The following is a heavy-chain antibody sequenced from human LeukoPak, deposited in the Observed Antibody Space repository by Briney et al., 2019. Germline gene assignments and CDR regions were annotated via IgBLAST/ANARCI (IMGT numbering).Heavy chain of an antibody. J-gene: IGHJ4*02. Sequence: ASVKVSCKASGYTFTGYYMHWVRQAPGQGLEWMGWINPNSGGTNYAQKFQGRVTMTRDTSISTAYMELSRLGYDDTAVYYCARDTRSSYLQYYFDYWGQGTLVTVSS. CDR1: GYTFTGYY. CDR2: INPNSGGT. V-gene: IGHV1-2*02. CDR3: ARDTRSSYLQYYFDY. D-gene: IGHD5-24*01.